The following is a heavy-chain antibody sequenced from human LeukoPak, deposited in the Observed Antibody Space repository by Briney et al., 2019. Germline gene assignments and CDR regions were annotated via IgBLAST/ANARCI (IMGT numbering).Heavy chain of an antibody. CDR3: ARGSSSGWRSLLDY. D-gene: IGHD6-19*01. Sequence: GGSLRLSCAASGFTFSSYWMSWVRQAPGKGLEWVANIKQDGSEKYYVDSVKGRFTISRDNSKNTLYLQMNSLRVEDTAVYNCARGSSSGWRSLLDYWGQGTPVTVSS. CDR2: IKQDGSEK. J-gene: IGHJ4*02. CDR1: GFTFSSYW. V-gene: IGHV3-7*01.